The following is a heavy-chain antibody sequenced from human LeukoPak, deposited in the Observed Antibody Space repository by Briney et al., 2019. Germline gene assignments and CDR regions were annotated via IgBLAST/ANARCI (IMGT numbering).Heavy chain of an antibody. CDR2: IYSGGST. J-gene: IGHJ5*02. CDR3: ARDIRPGNWFDP. CDR1: GFTFNSYW. D-gene: IGHD1-14*01. Sequence: GGSLRLSCAASGFTFNSYWMSWVRQAPGKGLEWVSVIYSGGSTYYADSVKGRFTISRDNSKNTLYLQMNSLRAEDTAVYYCARDIRPGNWFDPWGQGTLVTVSS. V-gene: IGHV3-53*01.